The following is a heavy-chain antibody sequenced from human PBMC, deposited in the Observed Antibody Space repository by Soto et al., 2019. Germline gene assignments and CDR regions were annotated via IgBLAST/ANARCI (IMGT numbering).Heavy chain of an antibody. CDR1: GGTFSNYA. D-gene: IGHD2-15*01. Sequence: QVQLEQSGAEVKKPGSSLKVSCKATGGTFSNYAISWVRQAPGQGLEWMAGIIPVYGTPSYAQRFQDRVTIIADESTTTAYMEVHSLSSEDTAIYYCSIVTAYGMDVWGPGTTVIVSS. V-gene: IGHV1-69*01. CDR2: IIPVYGTP. J-gene: IGHJ6*02. CDR3: SIVTAYGMDV.